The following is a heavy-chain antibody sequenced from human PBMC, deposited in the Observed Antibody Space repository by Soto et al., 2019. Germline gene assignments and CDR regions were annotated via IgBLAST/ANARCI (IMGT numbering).Heavy chain of an antibody. V-gene: IGHV3-30-3*01. J-gene: IGHJ5*02. CDR3: ARDFFGRSSSGWYGSEFDP. CDR1: GFTFSSYA. D-gene: IGHD6-19*01. CDR2: ISYDGSNK. Sequence: GGSLRLSCAASGFTFSSYAMHWVRQAPGKGLEWVAVISYDGSNKYYADSVKGRFTISRDNSKNTLYLQMNSLRAEDTAVYYCARDFFGRSSSGWYGSEFDPWGQGTLVTVSS.